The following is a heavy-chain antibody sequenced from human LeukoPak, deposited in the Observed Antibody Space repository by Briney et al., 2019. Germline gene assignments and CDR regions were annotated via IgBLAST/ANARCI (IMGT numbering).Heavy chain of an antibody. Sequence: ASVKVSCKASGYTFTSYYMHWVRQAPGQGLEWMGIINPSGGSTSYAQKFQGGVTMTRDTSTSTVYMELSSLRSEDTAVYYCARETGDDSSGFYDGFDPWGQGTLVTVSS. J-gene: IGHJ5*02. CDR3: ARETGDDSSGFYDGFDP. CDR2: INPSGGST. D-gene: IGHD6-19*01. V-gene: IGHV1-46*01. CDR1: GYTFTSYY.